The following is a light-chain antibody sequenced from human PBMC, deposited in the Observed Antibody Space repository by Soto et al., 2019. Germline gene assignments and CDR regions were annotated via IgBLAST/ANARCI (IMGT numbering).Light chain of an antibody. Sequence: DIVLTQSPATLSLSPGERATLSCRACQSVSRDFAWYQQKPGQAPRLLIYDASNRATGIPARFSGSGSGTDFTLTINSLQPEDFAVYYCQHRHNFGPGTKVDF. J-gene: IGKJ3*01. CDR1: QSVSRD. CDR3: QHRHN. CDR2: DAS. V-gene: IGKV3-11*01.